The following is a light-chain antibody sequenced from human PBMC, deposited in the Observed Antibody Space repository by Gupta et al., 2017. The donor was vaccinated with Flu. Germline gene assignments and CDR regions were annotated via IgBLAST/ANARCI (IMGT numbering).Light chain of an antibody. CDR1: QNVLYNSNNKNY. J-gene: IGKJ4*01. CDR3: QQYYATPHT. V-gene: IGKV4-1*01. CDR2: WAS. Sequence: DIVMTQSPDSLAVSLGERAAINCKSSQNVLYNSNNKNYLAWYQQKPGQPPKLLIYWASTRESGVPDRFSGSGSGTDFTLTISSLQAEDVAVYYCQQYYATPHTFGGGTKVEIK.